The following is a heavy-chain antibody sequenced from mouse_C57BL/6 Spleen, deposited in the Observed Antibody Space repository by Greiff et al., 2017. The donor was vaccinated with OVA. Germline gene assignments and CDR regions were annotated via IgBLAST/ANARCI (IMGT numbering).Heavy chain of an antibody. Sequence: EVKLMESGAELVKPGASVKLSCTASGFNIKDYYMHWVKQRTEQGLEWIGRIDPEDGETKYAPKFQGKATITADTSSNTAYLQLSSLTSEDTAVYYCARDDDDESWFAYWGQGTLVTVSA. CDR1: GFNIKDYY. CDR2: IDPEDGET. J-gene: IGHJ3*01. D-gene: IGHD2-4*01. V-gene: IGHV14-2*01. CDR3: ARDDDDESWFAY.